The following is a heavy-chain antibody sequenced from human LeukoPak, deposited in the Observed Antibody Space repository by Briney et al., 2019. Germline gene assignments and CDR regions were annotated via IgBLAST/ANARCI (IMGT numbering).Heavy chain of an antibody. Sequence: KPSETLSLTCTVSGDSISSYYWSWIRQPPGKGLEWIGYIYYSGNTKYNPSLKSRVTISVDTSKNQFSLKLSSVTAADTAVYYCARQNYYDSSGYAFDAFDIWGQGTMVTVSS. CDR1: GDSISSYY. CDR2: IYYSGNT. D-gene: IGHD3-22*01. J-gene: IGHJ3*02. CDR3: ARQNYYDSSGYAFDAFDI. V-gene: IGHV4-59*08.